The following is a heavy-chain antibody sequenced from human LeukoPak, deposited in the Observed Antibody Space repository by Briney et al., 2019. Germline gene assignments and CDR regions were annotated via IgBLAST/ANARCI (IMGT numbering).Heavy chain of an antibody. CDR2: ISDSGGST. CDR1: GFTFTSYT. V-gene: IGHV3-23*01. Sequence: GGSLRLSCAASGFTFTSYTMTWVRQAPGKGLEWVSGISDSGGSTHYADSVKGRFTISRDNSKNTLYLHMNSLRLEDTAVYWCAKTLWGLTLLSSDYWGQGTLVSVSS. D-gene: IGHD3-16*01. J-gene: IGHJ4*02. CDR3: AKTLWGLTLLSSDY.